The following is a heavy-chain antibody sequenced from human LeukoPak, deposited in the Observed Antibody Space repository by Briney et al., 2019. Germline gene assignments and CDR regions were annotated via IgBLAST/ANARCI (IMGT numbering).Heavy chain of an antibody. V-gene: IGHV3-7*01. J-gene: IGHJ3*02. CDR2: IKQDGSEK. CDR3: ARGPYCSSTSCYGGAFDI. CDR1: GFSFSGYW. Sequence: GGSLRLSCAASGFSFSGYWMSWVRQAPGKGLEWVANIKQDGSEKYYVDAVKGRFTISRGNAKNSLYLQMNSLRAEDTAVYYCARGPYCSSTSCYGGAFDIWGQGTMVTVSS. D-gene: IGHD2-2*01.